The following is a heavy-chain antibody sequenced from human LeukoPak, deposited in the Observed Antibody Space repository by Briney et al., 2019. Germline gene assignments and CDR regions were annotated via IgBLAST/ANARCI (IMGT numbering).Heavy chain of an antibody. Sequence: PSETLSLTCTGSGGSISSYYWSWIRQPPGKGLEGMGYIYTSGSTNYNPSLKSPLPISVAPSTNPSSLTLSSVTAADTAVYYCARHYYDFWSGAAAPCGQATLVTVHS. J-gene: IGHJ5*02. V-gene: IGHV4-4*09. D-gene: IGHD3-3*01. CDR2: IYTSGST. CDR1: GGSISSYY. CDR3: ARHYYDFWSGAAAP.